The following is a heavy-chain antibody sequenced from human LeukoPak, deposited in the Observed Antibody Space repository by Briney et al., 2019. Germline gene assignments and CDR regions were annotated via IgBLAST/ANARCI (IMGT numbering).Heavy chain of an antibody. Sequence: SETLSLTCTVSGGSISSYYWSWIRQPPGKGLEWIGYIYYSGSTNYNPSLKSRVTMSVDTSKNQFSLKLSSVTAADTAVYYCTRKYTVTKGVGRKYYFDYWGQGTLVTVSS. CDR2: IYYSGST. D-gene: IGHD4-17*01. V-gene: IGHV4-59*12. CDR3: TRKYTVTKGVGRKYYFDY. CDR1: GGSISSYY. J-gene: IGHJ4*02.